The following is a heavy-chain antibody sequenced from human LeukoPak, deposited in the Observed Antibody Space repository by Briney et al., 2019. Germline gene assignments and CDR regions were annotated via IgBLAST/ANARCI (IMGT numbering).Heavy chain of an antibody. CDR1: GFSLSTSGVG. D-gene: IGHD2-15*01. J-gene: IGHJ4*02. CDR3: AHSRRCSGGSCSAYFDY. V-gene: IGHV2-5*01. Sequence: SGPTLVKPTQTLTLTCTFSGFSLSTSGVGVGWIRQPPGKALEWLALIYWNDDKRYSPSLKSRLTITKDTSKNQVVLTMTNMDPVDTATYYCAHSRRCSGGSCSAYFDYWGQGTLVTVSS. CDR2: IYWNDDK.